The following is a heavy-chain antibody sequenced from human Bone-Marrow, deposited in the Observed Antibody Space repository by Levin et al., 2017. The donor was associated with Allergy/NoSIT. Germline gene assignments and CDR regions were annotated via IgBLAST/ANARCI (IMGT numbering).Heavy chain of an antibody. J-gene: IGHJ6*03. CDR1: GITFSSYA. Sequence: GGSLRLSCAASGITFSSYAMNWVRQAPGKGLEWVSVISGSGDNTYNADSVKGRFTISRDNSKSTLYLQMDSLRAEDTAVYYCAKDVATPGYYHYYYMDVWGKGTTVTVSS. CDR3: AKDVATPGYYHYYYMDV. CDR2: ISGSGDNT. D-gene: IGHD6-13*01. V-gene: IGHV3-23*01.